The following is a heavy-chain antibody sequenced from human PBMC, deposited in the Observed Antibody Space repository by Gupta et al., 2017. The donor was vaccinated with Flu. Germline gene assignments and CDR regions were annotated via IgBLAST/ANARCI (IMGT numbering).Heavy chain of an antibody. CDR2: ISKSGIQ. Sequence: EVQLVASGGDLVQPGGSLRLSCVASGLTFSYYEFSWVRLAPGKGLEWVSYISKSGIQYYTDFARGRFTISRDNSKNSVYRQMNNLRVDDTASYYCARGHWDSWGQGTLVTVSS. V-gene: IGHV3-48*03. CDR1: GLTFSYYE. J-gene: IGHJ4*02. CDR3: ARGHWDS.